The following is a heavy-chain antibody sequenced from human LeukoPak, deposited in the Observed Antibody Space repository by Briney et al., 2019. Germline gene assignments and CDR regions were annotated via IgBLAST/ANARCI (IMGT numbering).Heavy chain of an antibody. CDR2: IDPNSGGA. Sequence: GASVKVSCKASGYTFTGYYIHRVRQAPGQGLEWMGWIDPNSGGANYAQKFQGRVTMTRDTSISTAYLELSRLRSDDTAVYYCARDRHNSSWYGGNFDYWGQGTLVTVSS. D-gene: IGHD6-13*01. V-gene: IGHV1-2*02. J-gene: IGHJ4*02. CDR1: GYTFTGYY. CDR3: ARDRHNSSWYGGNFDY.